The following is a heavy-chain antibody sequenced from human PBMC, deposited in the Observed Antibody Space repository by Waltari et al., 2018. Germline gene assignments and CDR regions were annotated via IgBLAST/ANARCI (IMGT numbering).Heavy chain of an antibody. Sequence: QVQLQESGPGLVKPSETLSLTCTASNGSINGYYWSWIRQPPGKGLEWIGYIYYSGSTNYNPSLKSRVTISGDMSKNHFSLNLSSVTAADTAVYYCARVPARIAARPMDVWGKGTTVTVSS. CDR2: IYYSGST. CDR3: ARVPARIAARPMDV. V-gene: IGHV4-59*01. J-gene: IGHJ6*03. CDR1: NGSINGYY. D-gene: IGHD6-6*01.